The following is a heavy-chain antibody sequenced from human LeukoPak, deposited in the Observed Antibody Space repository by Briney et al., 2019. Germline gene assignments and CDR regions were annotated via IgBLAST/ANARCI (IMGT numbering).Heavy chain of an antibody. Sequence: PSETLSLTCTVSGGSISSGGYYWSWIRQHPGKGLEWIGYIYYSGSTYYNPSLKSRVTISVDTSKNQFSLILSSVTAADTAVYYCARDRYSSGCLDYWGQGTLVTVSS. J-gene: IGHJ4*02. CDR2: IYYSGST. D-gene: IGHD6-19*01. V-gene: IGHV4-31*03. CDR1: GGSISSGGYY. CDR3: ARDRYSSGCLDY.